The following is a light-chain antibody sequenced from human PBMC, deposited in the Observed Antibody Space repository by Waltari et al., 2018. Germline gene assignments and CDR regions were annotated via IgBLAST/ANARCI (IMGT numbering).Light chain of an antibody. V-gene: IGKV1-5*03. J-gene: IGKJ1*01. CDR3: QQYNSYSRT. CDR2: KAS. Sequence: DIRMTQSPSTRSASVGDRVTITCRASQSISSWLAWYQQKPGKAPKLLIYKASSLESGVPSRFSGSGSGTEFTLTISSLQPDDFATYYCQQYNSYSRTFGQGTKVEIK. CDR1: QSISSW.